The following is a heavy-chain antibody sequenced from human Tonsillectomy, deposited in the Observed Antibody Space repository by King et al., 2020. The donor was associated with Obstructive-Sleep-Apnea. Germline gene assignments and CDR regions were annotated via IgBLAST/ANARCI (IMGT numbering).Heavy chain of an antibody. J-gene: IGHJ6*02. CDR3: ARDSIVVEIAASDGMDL. D-gene: IGHD2-21*01. CDR2: ISSSYGYT. CDR1: GFSFSDSY. Sequence: QLVQSGGGLVKPGGSLRLSCAASGFSFSDSYMSWLRQAPGKGLEWISYISSSYGYTKYADSVKGRFTVSRDNGKNSLYLQMNNLRVEDTAVYYCARDSIVVEIAASDGMDLWGQGTTVTVSS. V-gene: IGHV3-11*06.